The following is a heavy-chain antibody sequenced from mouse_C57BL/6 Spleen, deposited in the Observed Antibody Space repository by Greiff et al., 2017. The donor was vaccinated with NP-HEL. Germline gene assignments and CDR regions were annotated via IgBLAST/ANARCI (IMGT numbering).Heavy chain of an antibody. CDR2: INPNNGGT. V-gene: IGHV1-26*01. Sequence: EVQLQQSGPELVKPGASVKISCKASGYTFTDYYMNWVKQSHGKSLEWIGDINPNNGGTSYNQKFKGKATLTVDKSSSTAYMELRSLTSEDSAVYYCARGWDLYYFDYWGQGTTRTVSS. D-gene: IGHD4-1*01. J-gene: IGHJ2*01. CDR1: GYTFTDYY. CDR3: ARGWDLYYFDY.